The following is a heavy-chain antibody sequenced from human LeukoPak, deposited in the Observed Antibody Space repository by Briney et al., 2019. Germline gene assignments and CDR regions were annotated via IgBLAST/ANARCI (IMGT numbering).Heavy chain of an antibody. J-gene: IGHJ4*02. V-gene: IGHV4-59*01. D-gene: IGHD6-19*01. Sequence: SSETLSLTCTVSGGSISSYYWSWIRQPPGKTLEWIGYIYYTGSTNYNPSLKSRVTISADTSKSQFYLNVTSVTAADTAVYYCSRGSVARFDNWGQGILVTVSS. CDR3: SRGSVARFDN. CDR1: GGSISSYY. CDR2: IYYTGST.